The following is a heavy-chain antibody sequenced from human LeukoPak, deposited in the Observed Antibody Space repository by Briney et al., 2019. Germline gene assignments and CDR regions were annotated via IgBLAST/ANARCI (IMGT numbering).Heavy chain of an antibody. CDR1: GFTFSSYS. J-gene: IGHJ4*02. Sequence: PGGSLRLSCAASGFTFSSYSMNWVRQAPGKGLEWVSSISSSRSYIYYADSVKGRFTTSRDNAKNSVDLQMSSLRADDTAVYYCARGGSSRFGQWGQGTLVTVSS. V-gene: IGHV3-21*01. CDR3: ARGGSSRFGQ. CDR2: ISSSRSYI. D-gene: IGHD6-13*01.